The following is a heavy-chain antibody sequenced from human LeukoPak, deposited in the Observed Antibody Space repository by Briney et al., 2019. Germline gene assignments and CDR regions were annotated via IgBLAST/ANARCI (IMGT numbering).Heavy chain of an antibody. D-gene: IGHD3-22*01. J-gene: IGHJ4*02. Sequence: GGSLRLSCAASGFTFSSYSMNWVRQAPGKGLEWVSSISSSSSYIYYADSVKGRFTISRDNAKNSLYLQMNSLRAEDTAVYYCASGYDSSGYYGALWGQGTLVTVSP. V-gene: IGHV3-21*01. CDR3: ASGYDSSGYYGAL. CDR2: ISSSSSYI. CDR1: GFTFSSYS.